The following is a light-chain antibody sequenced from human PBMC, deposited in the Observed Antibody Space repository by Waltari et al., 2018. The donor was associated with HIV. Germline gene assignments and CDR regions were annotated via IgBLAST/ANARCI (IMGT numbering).Light chain of an antibody. J-gene: IGLJ2*01. CDR1: TRDVGAYNY. V-gene: IGLV2-8*01. Sequence: QSALTQPPSASGSPGQSVTISCTGKTRDVGAYNYVSWYQQHPGKAPKLMIYEVFKRPSGVPDRFSGSKSGNTASLTVSGLQAEDEADYYCTSYAGRNTLVFGGGTKLTVL. CDR2: EVF. CDR3: TSYAGRNTLV.